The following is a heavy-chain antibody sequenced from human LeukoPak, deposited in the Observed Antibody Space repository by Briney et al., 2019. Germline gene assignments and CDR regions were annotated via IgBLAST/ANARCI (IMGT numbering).Heavy chain of an antibody. CDR3: ARHHITGTYWWFDP. CDR2: ISSSGSTI. J-gene: IGHJ5*02. Sequence: PGGSLRLSCAASGFTFSDYYMSWIRQAPGKGLEWVSYISSSGSTIYYADSVKGRFTISRDNAKNSLYLQMNSLRAEDTAVYYCARHHITGTYWWFDPWGQETLVTVSS. CDR1: GFTFSDYY. D-gene: IGHD1-20*01. V-gene: IGHV3-11*01.